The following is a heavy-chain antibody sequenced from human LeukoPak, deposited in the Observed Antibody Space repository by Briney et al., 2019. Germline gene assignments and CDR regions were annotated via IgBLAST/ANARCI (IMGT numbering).Heavy chain of an antibody. CDR1: GFTFSSYS. CDR3: ARGIDSGAYRIFDY. Sequence: GGSLRLSCAASGFTFSSYSMNWVRQAPGKGLEWVSYISSSYGTIYYADSVKGRFTISRDNAENSLYLQMNSLRAEDTAVYYCARGIDSGAYRIFDYWGQGTLVTVSS. J-gene: IGHJ4*02. V-gene: IGHV3-48*04. CDR2: ISSSYGTI. D-gene: IGHD1-26*01.